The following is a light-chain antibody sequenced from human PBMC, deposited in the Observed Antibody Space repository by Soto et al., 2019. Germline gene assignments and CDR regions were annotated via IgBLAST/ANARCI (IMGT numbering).Light chain of an antibody. CDR1: QSVSSAY. CDR3: QQYGASPET. J-gene: IGKJ1*01. Sequence: EIVLTQSPGTLSFSPLERATLSCRASQSVSSAYLAWYQQKPGQAPRLLIYNVSRRATGIPDRFSGSGSGTDFTLTVSRLEPEDFAVYYCQQYGASPETFGQGTKVDIK. V-gene: IGKV3-20*01. CDR2: NVS.